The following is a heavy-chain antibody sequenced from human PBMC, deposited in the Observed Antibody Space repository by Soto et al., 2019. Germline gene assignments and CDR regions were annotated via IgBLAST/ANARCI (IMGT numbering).Heavy chain of an antibody. CDR1: GFTFSSYA. CDR3: AKERQSRHNWSPFDY. V-gene: IGHV3-23*01. J-gene: IGHJ4*02. D-gene: IGHD1-20*01. Sequence: GGSLRLSCAASGFTFSSYAMSWVRQAPGKGLEWASGISGSGGSTYYADSVKGRFTISRDNSKNTLYLQMNSLRAEDTAVYYCAKERQSRHNWSPFDYWGQGTLVTVSS. CDR2: ISGSGGST.